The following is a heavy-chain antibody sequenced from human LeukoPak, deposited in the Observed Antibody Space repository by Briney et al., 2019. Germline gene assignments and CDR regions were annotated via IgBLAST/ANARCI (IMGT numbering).Heavy chain of an antibody. Sequence: SETLSLTCAVYGGSFSGYYWSWIRQPPGKGLEWIGEINHSGSTNYNPSLKSRVTISVDTSKNQFSLKLSSVTAADTAVYHCARGRLKSRGPRYFDLWGRGTLVTVSS. CDR1: GGSFSGYY. V-gene: IGHV4-34*01. D-gene: IGHD6-19*01. CDR3: ARGRLKSRGPRYFDL. J-gene: IGHJ2*01. CDR2: INHSGST.